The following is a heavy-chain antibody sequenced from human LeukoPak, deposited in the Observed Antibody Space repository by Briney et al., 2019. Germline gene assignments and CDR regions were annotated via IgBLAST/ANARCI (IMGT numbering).Heavy chain of an antibody. CDR2: ITPIFGTA. CDR3: ARVGPDAFDI. Sequence: ASVKVSCKASGGTFSSYAISWVRQAPGQGLEWMGGITPIFGTANYAQKFQGRVTITADESTSTAHMELSSLGSEDTAVYYCARVGPDAFDIWGQGTMVTVSS. V-gene: IGHV1-69*13. CDR1: GGTFSSYA. D-gene: IGHD3-16*01. J-gene: IGHJ3*02.